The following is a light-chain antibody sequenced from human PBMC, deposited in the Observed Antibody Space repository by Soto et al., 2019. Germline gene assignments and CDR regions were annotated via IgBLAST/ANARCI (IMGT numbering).Light chain of an antibody. V-gene: IGLV2-8*01. J-gene: IGLJ2*01. CDR1: SSDVGAYNY. CDR3: SSYAGSNNLL. Sequence: QSALTQPPSASGSPGQSVTISCTGTSSDVGAYNYVSWYQQYPGKAPKLIIYEVNKRPSGVPDRFSGSKSGNTASLTVSELQADDVSDYYCSSYAGSNNLLFGGG. CDR2: EVN.